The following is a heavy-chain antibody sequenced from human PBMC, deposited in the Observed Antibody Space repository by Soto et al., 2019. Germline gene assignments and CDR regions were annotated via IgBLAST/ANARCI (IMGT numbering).Heavy chain of an antibody. D-gene: IGHD3-3*01. J-gene: IGHJ6*02. Sequence: ASVKVSCKASGYTFTSYGISWVRQAPGQGLEWMGWISASDGYTNYAQKFQGRVSMTTDTSTNTAYMEVRSLRSDDTAFYFCARDRSFALLEWSPSDSYGMDVWGQGTSVTVSS. CDR1: GYTFTSYG. CDR2: ISASDGYT. CDR3: ARDRSFALLEWSPSDSYGMDV. V-gene: IGHV1-18*01.